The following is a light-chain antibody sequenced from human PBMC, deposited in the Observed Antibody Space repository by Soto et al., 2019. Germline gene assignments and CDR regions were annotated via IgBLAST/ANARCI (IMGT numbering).Light chain of an antibody. V-gene: IGKV1-39*01. CDR3: QQTYGAPHT. J-gene: IGKJ2*01. CDR1: QTISNF. CDR2: SAS. Sequence: DIQMTQSPSSLSASVGDRVTITCRASQTISNFLNCYQKKPGKAPTLLIYSASSLQRGVPANFSGSGSGADFTLTISHVRPEDLATYYCQQTYGAPHTFGQGTKVEIK.